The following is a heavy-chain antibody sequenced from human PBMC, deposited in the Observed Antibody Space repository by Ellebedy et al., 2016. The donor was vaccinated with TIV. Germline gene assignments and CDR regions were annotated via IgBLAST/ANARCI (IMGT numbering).Heavy chain of an antibody. CDR1: GFTFSSYA. CDR3: ARATKRDIVVVPAAGYYYYGMDV. J-gene: IGHJ6*02. CDR2: ISGSGGST. D-gene: IGHD2-2*01. Sequence: GESLKISXAASGFTFSSYAMSWVRQAPGKGLEWVSAISGSGGSTYYADSVKGRFTISRDNSKNTLYLQMNSLRAEDTAVYYCARATKRDIVVVPAAGYYYYGMDVWGQGTTVTVSS. V-gene: IGHV3-23*01.